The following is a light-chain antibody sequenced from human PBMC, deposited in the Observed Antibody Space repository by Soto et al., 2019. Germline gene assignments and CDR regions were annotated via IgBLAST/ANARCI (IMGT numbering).Light chain of an antibody. CDR3: SSYSISTTVV. CDR2: EVS. Sequence: QSVLTQPASVSGSPGQSITISCTGTSSDVGAYNYVSWYQQHPGKAPKLMIYEVSNRPSGVSNRFSGSKSGNTASLTISGLQADDESDYYCSSYSISTTVVFGGGTKLTVL. J-gene: IGLJ2*01. CDR1: SSDVGAYNY. V-gene: IGLV2-14*01.